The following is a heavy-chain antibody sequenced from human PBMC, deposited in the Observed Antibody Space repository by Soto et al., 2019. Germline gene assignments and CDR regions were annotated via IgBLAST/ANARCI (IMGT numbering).Heavy chain of an antibody. Sequence: QVHLVESGGAVVQPGRSLRLSCGASGFIFSEYGMHWVRQAPGKGLEWVAVIYYDGSNEHYSESVRGRFTISRDNSKNMLYLEMNSLGAEDTAIYYCARWWNDEEWVETMDVWGQGTTVTVSS. CDR1: GFIFSEYG. V-gene: IGHV3-33*01. J-gene: IGHJ6*01. CDR3: ARWWNDEEWVETMDV. D-gene: IGHD1-1*01. CDR2: IYYDGSNE.